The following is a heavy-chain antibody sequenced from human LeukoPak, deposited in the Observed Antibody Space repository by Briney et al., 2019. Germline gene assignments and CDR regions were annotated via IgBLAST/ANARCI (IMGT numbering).Heavy chain of an antibody. CDR2: ISHDGNSK. CDR1: GFTFSNYA. Sequence: PGGSLRLSCAASGFTFSNYAMHWVRQAPGKGLEWVALISHDGNSKYYADSVKGRFTISRDNSNNTLYLQMNSLRAEDTAVYRCARGDGYSYGLTDYWGQGTLVTVSS. J-gene: IGHJ4*02. D-gene: IGHD5-18*01. V-gene: IGHV3-30-3*01. CDR3: ARGDGYSYGLTDY.